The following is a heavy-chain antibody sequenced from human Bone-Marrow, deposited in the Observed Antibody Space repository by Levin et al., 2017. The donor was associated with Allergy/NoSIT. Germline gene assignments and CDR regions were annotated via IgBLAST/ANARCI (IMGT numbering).Heavy chain of an antibody. J-gene: IGHJ4*02. D-gene: IGHD2-15*01. CDR2: NIPIFGTA. V-gene: IGHV1-69*06. CDR1: GGTFSSYA. Sequence: KISCKASGGTFSSYAISWVRQAPGQGLEWMGGNIPIFGTANYAQKFQGRVTITADKSTSTAYMELSSLRSEDTAVYYCARDSRDCSGGSCYSGANYFDYWGQGTLVTVSS. CDR3: ARDSRDCSGGSCYSGANYFDY.